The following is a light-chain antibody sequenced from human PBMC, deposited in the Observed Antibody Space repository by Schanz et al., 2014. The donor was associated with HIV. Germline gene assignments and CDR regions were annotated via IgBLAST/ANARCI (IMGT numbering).Light chain of an antibody. J-gene: IGLJ3*02. V-gene: IGLV1-44*01. Sequence: QSVLTQPPSASGTPGQRVTISCSGSTSSIKTNTVNWFQQLPGTAPKLLIYNTYHRPSGVPDRFSGSESGTSASLAISGLQSEDEADYYCATWDDSLKVWVFGGGTKLTVL. CDR1: TSSIKTNT. CDR3: ATWDDSLKVWV. CDR2: NTY.